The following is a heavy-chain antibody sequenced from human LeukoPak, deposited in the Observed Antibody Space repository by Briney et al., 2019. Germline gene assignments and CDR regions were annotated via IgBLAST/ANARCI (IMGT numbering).Heavy chain of an antibody. D-gene: IGHD2-2*01. CDR3: ARSSSTAEDFDY. V-gene: IGHV4-4*07. CDR2: IYTSGST. CDR1: GGSISSYY. J-gene: IGHJ4*02. Sequence: SETLSLTCTVSGGSISSYYWSWIRQPAGKGLEWIRRIYTSGSTNYNPSLKSRVTMSVDTSKNQFSLKLSSVTAADTAVYYCARSSSTAEDFDYWGQGTLVTVSS.